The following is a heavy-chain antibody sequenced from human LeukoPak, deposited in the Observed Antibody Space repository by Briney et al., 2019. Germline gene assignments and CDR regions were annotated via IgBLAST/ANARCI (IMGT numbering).Heavy chain of an antibody. J-gene: IGHJ4*02. CDR1: GYTFSSYD. Sequence: ASVKVSCKASGYTFSSYDINWVRQATGQGLEWMGWMNPNSGDGGYAQKFQGRVTITRNTSISTAYMELSSLRSEDTAVYYCARVMWSSGYSTTLEYWGQGTLVTVSS. CDR2: MNPNSGDG. CDR3: ARVMWSSGYSTTLEY. D-gene: IGHD3-22*01. V-gene: IGHV1-8*03.